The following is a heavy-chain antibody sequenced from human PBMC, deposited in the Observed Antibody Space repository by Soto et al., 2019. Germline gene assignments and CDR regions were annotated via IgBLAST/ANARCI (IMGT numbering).Heavy chain of an antibody. J-gene: IGHJ4*02. Sequence: QVQLVQSGAEVKKPGASVKVSCKASGYTFTSYAMNWVRQAPGQRLEWMGWINAGNGNTKYSQKFQGRVTITRDTSASTAYMELSSLRSEGTAVYYCARSVGGALAAYWGQGTLVTVSS. CDR1: GYTFTSYA. CDR2: INAGNGNT. V-gene: IGHV1-3*01. D-gene: IGHD1-26*01. CDR3: ARSVGGALAAY.